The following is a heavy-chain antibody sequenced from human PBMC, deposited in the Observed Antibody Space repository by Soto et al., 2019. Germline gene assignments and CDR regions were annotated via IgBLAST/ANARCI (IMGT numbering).Heavy chain of an antibody. CDR3: AKDSWYFDL. CDR1: GFVFTNFW. D-gene: IGHD6-13*01. V-gene: IGHV3-74*01. Sequence: GSLRLSCAGSGFVFTNFWMHWVRHVPGKGLVWVARIDTSGHSTNYAESVKGRFTISRDNAKNTVSLQMNSLRVEDTGVYYCAKDSWYFDLWSQGSQVTVSS. J-gene: IGHJ4*02. CDR2: IDTSGHST.